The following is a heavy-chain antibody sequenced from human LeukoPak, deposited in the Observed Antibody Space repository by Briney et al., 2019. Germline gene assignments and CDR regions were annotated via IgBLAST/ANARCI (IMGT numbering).Heavy chain of an antibody. CDR1: GFTFSSYG. Sequence: GRSLRLSCAASGFTFSSYGMHWVRQAPGKGLEWVALISFDGTNKYYADSVKGRFTISRDNSKNTLYLQMNSLRAEDTAVYYCAKDRRLQLPFDYWGQGTLSPSPQ. CDR2: ISFDGTNK. J-gene: IGHJ4*02. V-gene: IGHV3-30*18. CDR3: AKDRRLQLPFDY. D-gene: IGHD5-24*01.